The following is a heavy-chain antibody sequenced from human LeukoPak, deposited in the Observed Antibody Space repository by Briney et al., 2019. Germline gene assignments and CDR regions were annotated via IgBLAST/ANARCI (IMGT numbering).Heavy chain of an antibody. D-gene: IGHD3-22*01. CDR1: GGSISTYY. Sequence: PSETLSLTCSVSGGSISTYYWSWIRQPAGKGLEWVGRVYTSGTTNYNPSLKSRVTISIDTSKNQFSLRLSSVTAADTAVYYCARHRGGYYDITFDYWGQGTLVTVSS. CDR3: ARHRGGYYDITFDY. V-gene: IGHV4-4*07. CDR2: VYTSGTT. J-gene: IGHJ4*02.